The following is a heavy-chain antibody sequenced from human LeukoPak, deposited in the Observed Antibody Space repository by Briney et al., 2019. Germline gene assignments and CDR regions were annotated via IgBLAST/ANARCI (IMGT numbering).Heavy chain of an antibody. CDR2: INDESSDI. D-gene: IGHD2-2*01. V-gene: IGHV3-21*05. CDR3: ARDTFQPGLIDS. Sequence: GGSLRLSCAASGFTFSLYAMNWVRQAPGKGLEWVSYINDESSDIHYAGSVRGRSTISRDDARQTLYLQLSSLRVEDTAVYYCARDTFQPGLIDSWGQGTLVTVSS. J-gene: IGHJ4*02. CDR1: GFTFSLYA.